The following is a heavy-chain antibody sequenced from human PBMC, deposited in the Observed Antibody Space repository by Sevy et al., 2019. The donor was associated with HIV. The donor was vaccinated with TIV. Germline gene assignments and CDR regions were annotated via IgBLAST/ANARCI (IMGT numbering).Heavy chain of an antibody. CDR3: AKEDDAFDV. CDR2: LWSHGRRE. Sequence: GGSLRLSCAGSGFTFSNYAMHWVRQAPGKGLECVAGLWSHGRREYYAAFAKGRFTISRDNYKNTVYLHMDSLRTDDTAVYYCAKEDDAFDVWGQGTMVTVSS. V-gene: IGHV3-33*03. J-gene: IGHJ3*01. CDR1: GFTFSNYA.